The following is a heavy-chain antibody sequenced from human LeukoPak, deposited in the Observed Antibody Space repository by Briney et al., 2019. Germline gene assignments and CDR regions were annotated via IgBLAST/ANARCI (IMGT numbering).Heavy chain of an antibody. D-gene: IGHD3-3*01. V-gene: IGHV4-4*07. CDR3: ARLTVHYDFWSGYFDY. Sequence: SETLSLTCTVSGGSISSYYWSWIRQPAGKGLEWIGRIYTSGSTNYNPSLKSRVTMSVDTSKNQFSLRLSSVTAADTAIYYCARLTVHYDFWSGYFDYWGQGILVTVSS. CDR1: GGSISSYY. CDR2: IYTSGST. J-gene: IGHJ4*02.